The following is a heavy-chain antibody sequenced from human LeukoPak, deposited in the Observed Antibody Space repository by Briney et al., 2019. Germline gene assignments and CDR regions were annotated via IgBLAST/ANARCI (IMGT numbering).Heavy chain of an antibody. Sequence: PSETLSLTCTVSGGSLSSGSYYCSWVRQPPGTGLEWIGYIYYSGSTNYNPSLKSRVTISVDTSKNQFSLKLSSVTAADTAVYYCARRYSSSWFDYWGQGTLVTVSS. CDR1: GGSLSSGSYY. J-gene: IGHJ4*02. CDR3: ARRYSSSWFDY. CDR2: IYYSGST. D-gene: IGHD6-13*01. V-gene: IGHV4-61*01.